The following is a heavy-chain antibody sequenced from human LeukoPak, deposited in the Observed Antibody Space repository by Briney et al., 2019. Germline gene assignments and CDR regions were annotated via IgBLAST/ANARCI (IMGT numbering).Heavy chain of an antibody. CDR1: GGSISSSSYY. D-gene: IGHD4-17*01. CDR3: ARLYCNYGVCPPY. CDR2: IYYSGST. J-gene: IGHJ4*02. Sequence: PSETLSLTCTVSGGSISSSSYYWGWIRQPPGKGLEWIGSIYYSGSTYYNPSLKSRVTISVDTSKNQFSLKLSSVTAADTAVYYCARLYCNYGVCPPYWGQGTLVTVSS. V-gene: IGHV4-39*01.